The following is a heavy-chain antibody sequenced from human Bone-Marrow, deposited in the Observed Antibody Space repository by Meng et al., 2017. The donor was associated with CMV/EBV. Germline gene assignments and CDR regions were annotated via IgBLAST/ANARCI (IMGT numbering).Heavy chain of an antibody. V-gene: IGHV1-69*05. CDR2: INPMYATA. CDR3: ARASYYGSGSFYPFDS. Sequence: SVKVSCKASGYTFTNYTISWVRQAPGEGLEWMGGINPMYATANYAERFQGRVTITTDESTSTAYMELSSLRSEDTAAYYGARASYYGSGSFYPFDSWGQGTPVTVSS. D-gene: IGHD3-10*01. CDR1: GYTFTNYT. J-gene: IGHJ4*02.